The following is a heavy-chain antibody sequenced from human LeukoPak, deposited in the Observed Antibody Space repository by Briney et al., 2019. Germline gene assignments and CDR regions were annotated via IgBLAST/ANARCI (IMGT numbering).Heavy chain of an antibody. V-gene: IGHV4-31*03. CDR3: ARDDSQIYGMDV. D-gene: IGHD2-21*01. Sequence: SETLSLTCTVSGGSISSDGHYWSWIRQHPGKGLEWIGHIFYTGSTYYNPSLKTRVIISVDTSNNQFSLRLSSVSAADTAVYYCARDDSQIYGMDVWGQGTTVTVSS. CDR2: IFYTGST. CDR1: GGSISSDGHY. J-gene: IGHJ6*02.